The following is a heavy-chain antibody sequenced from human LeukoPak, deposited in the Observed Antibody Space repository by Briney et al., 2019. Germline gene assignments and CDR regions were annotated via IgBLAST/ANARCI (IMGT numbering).Heavy chain of an antibody. V-gene: IGHV3-23*01. CDR2: ISGSGGST. CDR1: GFTVSSNY. CDR3: AKEFLSDYGDSPFDY. Sequence: GGSLRLSCAASGFTVSSNYMSWVRQAPGKGLEWVSAISGSGGSTYYADSVKGRFTISRDNSKNTLYLQMNSLRAEDTAVYYCAKEFLSDYGDSPFDYWGQGTLVTVSS. D-gene: IGHD4-17*01. J-gene: IGHJ4*02.